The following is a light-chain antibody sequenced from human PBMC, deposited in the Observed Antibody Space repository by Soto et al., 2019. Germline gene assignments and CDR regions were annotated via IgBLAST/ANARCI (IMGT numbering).Light chain of an antibody. Sequence: QSVLTQPRSVSGSPGQSVTISCTGTSSDVGRYDYVSWYQQYPGEAPKLIIYDGTERPSGVPDRFSGSKSGNTASLTISGLRAEDEAAYSCCSFAGSYSYVFGSGTKVTVL. V-gene: IGLV2-11*01. CDR3: CSFAGSYSYV. CDR1: SSDVGRYDY. CDR2: DGT. J-gene: IGLJ1*01.